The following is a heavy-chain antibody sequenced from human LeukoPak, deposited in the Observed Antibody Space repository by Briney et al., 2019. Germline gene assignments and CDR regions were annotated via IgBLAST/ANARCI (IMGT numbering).Heavy chain of an antibody. CDR3: AREGDNVDTAMVSWFDP. D-gene: IGHD5-18*01. CDR1: GYTFNGYY. V-gene: IGHV1-2*02. J-gene: IGHJ5*02. Sequence: GAAVKVSCKSSGYTFNGYYMHWVRQAPGQGLEWMGWINPNNGGTKYAQNFQGRVTMTRDTSISTAYMELDRLRFDDAAVYYCAREGDNVDTAMVSWFDPWGQGTLVTVSS. CDR2: INPNNGGT.